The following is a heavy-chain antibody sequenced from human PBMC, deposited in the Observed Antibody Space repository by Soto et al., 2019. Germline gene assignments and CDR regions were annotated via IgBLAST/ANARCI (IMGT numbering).Heavy chain of an antibody. D-gene: IGHD5-12*01. CDR2: ISAYSGST. CDR1: GYTLTVYY. Sequence: ASVKVSCKAAGYTLTVYYMHWVRQAPGQGLEWMGWISAYSGSTNYAQKLQGRVTMTTDTSTSTAYMELRSLRSDDTAVYYCARDGGYDDAFDIWGQGTMVTVSS. J-gene: IGHJ3*02. V-gene: IGHV1-18*04. CDR3: ARDGGYDDAFDI.